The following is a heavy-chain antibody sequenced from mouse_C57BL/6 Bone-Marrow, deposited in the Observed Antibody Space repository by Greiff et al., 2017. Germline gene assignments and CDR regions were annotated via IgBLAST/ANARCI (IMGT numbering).Heavy chain of an antibody. CDR2: IWPGGGT. Sequence: QVQLKESGPGLVAPSPSLSITCTVSGFSLTSYGISWVRQPPGQGLEWLGVIWPGGGTNYNSALKSRLSISKDNSTSQVFLKLNSLQTEDTARYYCAIEDRDGGSFVYGCRGQGVTLS. CDR1: GFSLTSYG. CDR3: AIEDRDGGSFVYGC. J-gene: IGHJ2*01. V-gene: IGHV2-9-1*01. D-gene: IGHD1-1*01.